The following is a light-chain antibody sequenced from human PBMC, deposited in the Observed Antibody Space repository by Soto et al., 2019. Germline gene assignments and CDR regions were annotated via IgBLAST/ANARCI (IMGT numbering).Light chain of an antibody. CDR1: SSNIGSNY. V-gene: IGLV1-47*01. Sequence: QSVLTQPPSASGTPGQRVTISCSGSSSNIGSNYVYWYQQLPGTTPKHLIFRNNQRPSGVPDRFSGSKSGTSASLATSGLQSEDEADYYCAAWDDSLSVVVFGGGTKLTVL. CDR3: AAWDDSLSVVV. CDR2: RNN. J-gene: IGLJ2*01.